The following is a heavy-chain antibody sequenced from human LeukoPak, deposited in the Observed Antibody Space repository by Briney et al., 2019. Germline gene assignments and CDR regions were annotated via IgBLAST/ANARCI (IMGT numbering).Heavy chain of an antibody. J-gene: IGHJ4*02. CDR3: ARGLGYSGSYQTFDY. V-gene: IGHV3-48*03. Sequence: GGSLRLSCAASGFTFSSYEMHWVRQAPGKGLEWVSYISSSGSTIYYADFVKGRFTISRDNGKNLLYLQMNSLRAEDTAVYYCARGLGYSGSYQTFDYWGQGTLVTVSS. CDR2: ISSSGSTI. D-gene: IGHD1-26*01. CDR1: GFTFSSYE.